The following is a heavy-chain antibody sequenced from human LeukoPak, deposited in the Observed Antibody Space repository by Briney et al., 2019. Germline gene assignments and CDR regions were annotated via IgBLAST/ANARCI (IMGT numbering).Heavy chain of an antibody. CDR1: GFTVNSNY. J-gene: IGHJ6*02. V-gene: IGHV3-53*01. D-gene: IGHD6-19*01. CDR3: AREVANGASYSSAWSV. Sequence: GGSLRLSCAASGFTVNSNYMNWVRQAPGKGLEWLSVIYTDDKTYYADAVKGRFIVSRDISKNTQYLQMNNVTAEDTGIYYCAREVANGASYSSAWSVWGQGTTVSVSS. CDR2: IYTDDKT.